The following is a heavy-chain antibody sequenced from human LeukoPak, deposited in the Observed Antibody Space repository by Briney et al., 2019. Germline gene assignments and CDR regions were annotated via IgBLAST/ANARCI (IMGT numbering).Heavy chain of an antibody. CDR3: ARAPVTSCRGAFCYPFDI. D-gene: IGHD2-15*01. CDR2: ISGSGGRT. CDR1: GFTFSSYG. J-gene: IGHJ4*02. V-gene: IGHV3-23*01. Sequence: GGSLRLSCAASGFTFSSYGMSWVRQAPGKGLEWVSGISGSGGRTHYADSVKGRFTISRDNSKNSLYLQMNSLRADDAAVYYCARAPVTSCRGAFCYPFDIWGQGTLVTVSS.